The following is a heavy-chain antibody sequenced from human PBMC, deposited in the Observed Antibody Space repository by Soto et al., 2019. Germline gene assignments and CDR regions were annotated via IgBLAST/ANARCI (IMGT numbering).Heavy chain of an antibody. CDR3: ARWIGNFNFDC. CDR2: IFDDGSNN. J-gene: IGHJ4*02. Sequence: QVELKESGGGVVQPGRSLTLSCAASGFTFSNYGMHWVRQSPGKGLEWVAAIFDDGSNNQYADSVKGRFAISRDNSKDTLVLQMNYLRAEDTAVYYCARWIGNFNFDCWGQGTLVTVSS. V-gene: IGHV3-33*01. D-gene: IGHD3-10*01. CDR1: GFTFSNYG.